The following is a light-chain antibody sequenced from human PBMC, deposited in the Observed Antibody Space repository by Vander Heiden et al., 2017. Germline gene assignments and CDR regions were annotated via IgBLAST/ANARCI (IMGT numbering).Light chain of an antibody. CDR2: RDD. Sequence: LTQPASASGSPGQGVTNPSSGSSSDIGSKCVHSFMPVPGPAPNLRTYRDDQRPSGFPGRFSGSNSGSSASLAISGLQSEDEAEYYCATWDDSLNDVVFGGGTKLTVL. CDR1: SSDIGSKC. J-gene: IGLJ2*01. CDR3: ATWDDSLNDVV. V-gene: IGLV1-44*01.